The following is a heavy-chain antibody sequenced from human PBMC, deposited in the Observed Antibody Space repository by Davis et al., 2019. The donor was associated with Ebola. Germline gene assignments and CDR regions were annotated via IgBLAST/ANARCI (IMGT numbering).Heavy chain of an antibody. J-gene: IGHJ4*02. CDR3: ARGGLWDY. CDR2: ITSSSTYI. Sequence: PGGPLRPPCPAPGFTFTSNSMTWVRTAPGKGLEWVSSITSSSTYIYYADSVKGRFTISRDNAKNSLYLQMNSLRAEDTAVYYCARGGLWDYWGQGTLATVSS. V-gene: IGHV3-21*01. D-gene: IGHD2-21*01. CDR1: GFTFTSNS.